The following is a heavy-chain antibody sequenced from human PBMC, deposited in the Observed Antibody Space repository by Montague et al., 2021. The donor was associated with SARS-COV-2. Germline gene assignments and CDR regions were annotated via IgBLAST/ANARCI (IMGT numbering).Heavy chain of an antibody. V-gene: IGHV6-1*01. D-gene: IGHD6-13*01. CDR3: ASGRMVPYSSSCTILDYYNGMDV. CDR1: GDSVSSNSAA. Sequence: CAISGDSVSSNSAAWNWVRQSPSRGLEWLGRTYYRSKWYNDYAVSVKSRITINPDTSKNQFSLQLNSVTPEDTAAYYCASGRMVPYSSSCTILDYYNGMDVWGQGTTVTVSS. CDR2: TYYRSKWYN. J-gene: IGHJ6*02.